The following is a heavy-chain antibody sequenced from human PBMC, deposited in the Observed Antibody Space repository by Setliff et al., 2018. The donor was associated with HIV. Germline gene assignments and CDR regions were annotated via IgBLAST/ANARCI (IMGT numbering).Heavy chain of an antibody. CDR1: GVSVGSGDYY. V-gene: IGHV4-31*03. CDR3: ATRPRIAARPFDY. D-gene: IGHD6-6*01. Sequence: PSETLSLTCSVSGVSVGSGDYYWHWIRQHPEKALEWIGYIFHSGDTYYNPSLKSRISMSVDTPKNQFSLELTSLTAADTAVYYCATRPRIAARPFDYWGQGMLVTVSS. J-gene: IGHJ4*02. CDR2: IFHSGDT.